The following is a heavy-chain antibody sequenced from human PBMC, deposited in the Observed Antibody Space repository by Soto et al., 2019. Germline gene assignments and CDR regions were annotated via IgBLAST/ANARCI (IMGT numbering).Heavy chain of an antibody. CDR3: AGSLSGSAFLHFDY. CDR1: GGSISSGDYY. Sequence: PSETLSLTCTVSGGSISSGDYYWSWIRQPPGKGLEWIGYIYYSGSTYYNPSLKSRVTISVDTSKNQFSLKLSSVTAADTAVYYCAGSLSGSAFLHFDYWGQGTLVTVSS. D-gene: IGHD5-12*01. J-gene: IGHJ4*02. CDR2: IYYSGST. V-gene: IGHV4-30-4*01.